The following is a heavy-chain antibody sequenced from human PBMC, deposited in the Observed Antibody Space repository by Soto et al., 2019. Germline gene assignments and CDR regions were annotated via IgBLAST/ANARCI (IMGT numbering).Heavy chain of an antibody. CDR1: GGTFSSYA. V-gene: IGHV1-69*05. Sequence: ASVKVSCKASGGTFSSYAISWVRQAPGQGLEWMGGIIPIFGTTNYAQKFQGRVTITTDESTSTANMELTSLTSEDTAVYFCARGMYTIDYWGQGTLVTVSS. CDR3: ARGMYTIDY. CDR2: IIPIFGTT. J-gene: IGHJ4*02. D-gene: IGHD1-1*01.